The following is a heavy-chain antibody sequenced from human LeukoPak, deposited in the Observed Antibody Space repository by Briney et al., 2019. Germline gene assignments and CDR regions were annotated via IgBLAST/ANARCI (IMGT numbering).Heavy chain of an antibody. CDR1: GFTFSSAW. CDR3: ARESSGTCYFDY. V-gene: IGHV3-30*19. D-gene: IGHD1-26*01. Sequence: GGSLRLSCATSGFTFSSAWMHWVRQAPGKGLEWVAVISYDGSNKYYADSVKGRFTISRDNSKNTLYLQMNSLKAEDTAVYYCARESSGTCYFDYWDQGTLVTVSS. J-gene: IGHJ4*02. CDR2: ISYDGSNK.